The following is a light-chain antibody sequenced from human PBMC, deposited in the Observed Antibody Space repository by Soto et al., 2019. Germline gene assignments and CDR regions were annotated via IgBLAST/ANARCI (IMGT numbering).Light chain of an antibody. CDR2: DAS. J-gene: IGKJ3*01. Sequence: EIVLTQSPATLSLSPGESATLSCRVSQSVSSYLAWYQQKPGQAPRLLVYDASNRAPGIPARFSGSGSGTDFTLTISNLEPEDFAVYYCQQRSNWPLITFGPGTKVDIK. CDR3: QQRSNWPLIT. CDR1: QSVSSY. V-gene: IGKV3-11*01.